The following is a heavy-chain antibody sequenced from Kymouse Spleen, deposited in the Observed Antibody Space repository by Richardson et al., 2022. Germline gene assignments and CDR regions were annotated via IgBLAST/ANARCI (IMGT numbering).Heavy chain of an antibody. V-gene: IGHV4-4*02. Sequence: QVQLQESGPGLVKPSGTLSLTCAVSGGSISSSNWWSWVRQPPGKGLEWIGEIYHSGSTNYNPSLKSRVTISVDKSKNQFSLKLSSVTAADTAVYYCARGGTMVRGVIITNLNWFDPWGQGTLVTVSS. CDR2: IYHSGST. J-gene: IGHJ5*02. D-gene: IGHD3-10*01. CDR1: GGSISSSNW. CDR3: ARGGTMVRGVIITNLNWFDP.